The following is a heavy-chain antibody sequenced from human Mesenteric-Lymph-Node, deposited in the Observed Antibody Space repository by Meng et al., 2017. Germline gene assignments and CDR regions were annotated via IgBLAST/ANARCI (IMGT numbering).Heavy chain of an antibody. D-gene: IGHD3-3*01. V-gene: IGHV4-34*01. Sequence: ETLSLTCAVYGGSFSGYYWSWIRQPPGKGLEWIGEINHSGSTNYNPSLKGRVTISVDTSKNQFYLKLNSVTAADTAVYYCARGMYYDFWSGYYLGGYFDYWGQGTLVTVSS. CDR1: GGSFSGYY. CDR3: ARGMYYDFWSGYYLGGYFDY. J-gene: IGHJ4*02. CDR2: INHSGST.